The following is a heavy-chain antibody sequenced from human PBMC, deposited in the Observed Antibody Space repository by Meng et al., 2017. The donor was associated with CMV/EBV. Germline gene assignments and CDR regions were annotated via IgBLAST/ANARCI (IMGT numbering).Heavy chain of an antibody. CDR1: GGSFSGYY. J-gene: IGHJ4*02. CDR3: ARESMVRGED. V-gene: IGHV4-34*01. D-gene: IGHD3-10*01. Sequence: VQPQQWGAGLLQPSDTLSLTCAVYGGSFSGYYWSWIRQPPGKGLEWIGEINHSGSTNYNPSLKSRVTISVDTSKNQFSLKLSSVTAADTAVYYCARESMVRGEDWGQGTLVTVSS. CDR2: INHSGST.